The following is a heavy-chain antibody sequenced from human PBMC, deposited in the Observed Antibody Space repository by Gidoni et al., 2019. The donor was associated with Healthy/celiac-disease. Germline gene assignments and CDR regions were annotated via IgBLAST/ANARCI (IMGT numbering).Heavy chain of an antibody. CDR2: IYTSGST. J-gene: IGHJ2*01. D-gene: IGHD3-22*01. V-gene: IGHV4-61*02. CDR1: GGSFSRGSYY. Sequence: QVQLQESGPGLVKPSPTLSLTCTVPGGSFSRGSYYWSWIRQPAGKGLEWIGRIYTSGSTNYNPSLKSRVTISVDTSKNQFSLKLSSVTAADTAVYYWASLYDSSESGDDWYFDLWGRGTLVTVSS. CDR3: ASLYDSSESGDDWYFDL.